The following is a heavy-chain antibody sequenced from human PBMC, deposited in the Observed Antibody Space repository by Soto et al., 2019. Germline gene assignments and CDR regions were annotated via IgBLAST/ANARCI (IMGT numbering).Heavy chain of an antibody. CDR3: ANLHHSIAANY. Sequence: QVQLGESGGGVVQPGRSLRLSCAASGFTFSNYAMHWVRQAPGQGLEWVAVIWYDGSNKYYADSVKGRFTISRDNSKNTVYLQMTSLRAEDTAVYYCANLHHSIAANYWCQGTLVTVSS. D-gene: IGHD6-13*01. CDR2: IWYDGSNK. J-gene: IGHJ4*02. V-gene: IGHV3-33*06. CDR1: GFTFSNYA.